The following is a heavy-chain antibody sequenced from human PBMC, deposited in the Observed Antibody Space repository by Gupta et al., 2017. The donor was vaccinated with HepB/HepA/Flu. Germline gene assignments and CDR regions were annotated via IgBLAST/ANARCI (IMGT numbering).Heavy chain of an antibody. Sequence: EVQLLESGGGLVQPGGSLRLSCPASGFPFSSYALSWVRQAPGKGLEWVSAISGSGGSTYYADSVKGRFTISRDNSKNTLYLQMNSLRAEDTAVYYCAKDGEGWLVPWYFDLWGRGTLVTVSS. CDR2: ISGSGGST. CDR3: AKDGEGWLVPWYFDL. V-gene: IGHV3-23*01. CDR1: GFPFSSYA. J-gene: IGHJ2*01. D-gene: IGHD6-19*01.